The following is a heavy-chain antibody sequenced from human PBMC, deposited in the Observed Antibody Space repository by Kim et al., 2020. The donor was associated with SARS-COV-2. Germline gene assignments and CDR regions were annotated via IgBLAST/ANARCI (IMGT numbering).Heavy chain of an antibody. Sequence: YYADSVKGRFTISRDNAKNSLYLQMNSLRAEDTAVYYCARDMRRGSIAALWGQGTLVTVSS. D-gene: IGHD6-6*01. J-gene: IGHJ4*02. CDR3: ARDMRRGSIAAL. V-gene: IGHV3-21*01.